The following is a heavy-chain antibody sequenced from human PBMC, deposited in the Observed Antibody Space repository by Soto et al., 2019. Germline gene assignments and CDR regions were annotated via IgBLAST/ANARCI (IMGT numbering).Heavy chain of an antibody. CDR1: GFTFSSYA. Sequence: GGSLRLSCAASGFTFSSYAMSWVRQAPGKGLEWVSAISGSGGGTYYADSVKGRFTISRDNSKNTLYLQMNSLRAEDTAVYYCARLHIAVAGAFDYWGQGTLVTVSS. CDR3: ARLHIAVAGAFDY. J-gene: IGHJ4*02. D-gene: IGHD6-19*01. CDR2: ISGSGGGT. V-gene: IGHV3-23*01.